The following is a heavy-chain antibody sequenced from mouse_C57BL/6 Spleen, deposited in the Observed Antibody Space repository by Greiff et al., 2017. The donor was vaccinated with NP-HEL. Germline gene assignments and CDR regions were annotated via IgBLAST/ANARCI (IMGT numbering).Heavy chain of an antibody. CDR2: IYPGDGDT. J-gene: IGHJ3*01. CDR3: ARNDYALDWFAY. D-gene: IGHD2-4*01. CDR1: GYAFSSYW. Sequence: VQVVESGAELVKPGASVKISCKASGYAFSSYWMNWVKQRPGKGLEWIGQIYPGDGDTNYNGKFKGKATLTADKSSSTAYMQLSSLTSEDSAVYYCARNDYALDWFAYWGQGTLVTVSA. V-gene: IGHV1-80*01.